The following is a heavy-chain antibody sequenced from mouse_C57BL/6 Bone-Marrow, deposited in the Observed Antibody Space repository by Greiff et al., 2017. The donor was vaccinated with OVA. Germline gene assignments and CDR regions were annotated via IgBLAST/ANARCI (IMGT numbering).Heavy chain of an antibody. J-gene: IGHJ2*01. Sequence: VMLVESGPGLVQPSQSLSITCTVSGFSLTSYGVHWVRQSPGKGLEWLGVIWSGGSTDYNAAFISRLSISKDNSKSQVFFKMNSLQADDTAIYYCASLYDYDGDFDYWGQGTTLTVSS. CDR3: ASLYDYDGDFDY. CDR1: GFSLTSYG. CDR2: IWSGGST. V-gene: IGHV2-2*01. D-gene: IGHD2-4*01.